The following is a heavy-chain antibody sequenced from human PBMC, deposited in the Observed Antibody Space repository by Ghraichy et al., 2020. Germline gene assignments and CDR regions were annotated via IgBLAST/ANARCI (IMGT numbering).Heavy chain of an antibody. V-gene: IGHV1-2*02. D-gene: IGHD3-3*01. CDR3: ARSGFVASDLDPRAYLSL. Sequence: ASVKVSCKASGYTFTNYYLHWVRQAPGQGLEYMGWINPYSGDTSFAQIFQGRVTMTRDTSINTAYMELVRLTSDDSAVYYCARSGFVASDLDPRAYLSLWGQGTLVTVSS. CDR1: GYTFTNYY. J-gene: IGHJ4*02. CDR2: INPYSGDT.